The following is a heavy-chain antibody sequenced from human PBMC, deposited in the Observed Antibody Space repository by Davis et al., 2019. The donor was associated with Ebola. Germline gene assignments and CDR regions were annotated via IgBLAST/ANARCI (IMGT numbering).Heavy chain of an antibody. CDR1: GDSISSSSYY. V-gene: IGHV4-39*07. CDR3: ARGRVVPAAIGNWFDP. CDR2: IYYSGST. Sequence: SETLSLTCTVSGDSISSSSYYWGWIRQPPGKGLEWIGSIYYSGSTYYNPSLKSRVTISVDTSKNQFSLKLSSVTAADTAVYYCARGRVVPAAIGNWFDPWGQGTLVTVSP. D-gene: IGHD2-2*01. J-gene: IGHJ5*02.